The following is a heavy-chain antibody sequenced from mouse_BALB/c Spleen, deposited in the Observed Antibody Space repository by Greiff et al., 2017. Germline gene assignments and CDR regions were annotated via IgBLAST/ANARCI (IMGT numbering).Heavy chain of an antibody. CDR2: IYPGDGDT. J-gene: IGHJ3*01. CDR1: GYAFSSSW. V-gene: IGHV1-82*01. D-gene: IGHD1-1*01. Sequence: VQLQQSGPELVKPGASVKISCKASGYAFSSSWMNWVKQRPGQGLEWIGRIYPGDGDTNYNGKFKGKATLTADKSSSTAYMQLSSLTSVDSAVYFCARLLHEKAYWGQGTLVTVSA. CDR3: ARLLHEKAY.